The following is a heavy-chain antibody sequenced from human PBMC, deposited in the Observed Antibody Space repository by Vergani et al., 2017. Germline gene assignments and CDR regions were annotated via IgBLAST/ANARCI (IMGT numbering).Heavy chain of an antibody. J-gene: IGHJ4*02. Sequence: QVQLVQSGSELKKPGASVKVSCKASGYTFTTYAMNWVRRAPGQGLEWVGWINTNTGNPTYAQCFTGRFVFSLDSSVSTAYLQISSLKDEDTAGYYCARGGLGGKLSFDYWGQGTLVTVSS. CDR2: INTNTGNP. CDR3: ARGGLGGKLSFDY. CDR1: GYTFTTYA. D-gene: IGHD3-16*01. V-gene: IGHV7-4-1*02.